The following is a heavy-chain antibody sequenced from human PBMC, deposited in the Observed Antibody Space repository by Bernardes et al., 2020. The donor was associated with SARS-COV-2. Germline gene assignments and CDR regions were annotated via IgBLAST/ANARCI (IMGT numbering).Heavy chain of an antibody. CDR2: ISAYNGNT. Sequence: ASVKVSCKASGCTFTSYGISWVRQAPGQGLEWMGWISAYNGNTNYAQKLQGRVTMTTDTSTSTAYMELRSLRSDDTAVYYCARMSVVGAFWYYYYGMDVWGQGTTVTVSS. J-gene: IGHJ6*02. CDR1: GCTFTSYG. V-gene: IGHV1-18*04. CDR3: ARMSVVGAFWYYYYGMDV. D-gene: IGHD1-26*01.